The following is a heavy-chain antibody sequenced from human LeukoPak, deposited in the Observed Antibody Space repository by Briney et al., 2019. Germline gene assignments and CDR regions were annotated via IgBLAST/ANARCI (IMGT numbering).Heavy chain of an antibody. Sequence: GGSLRLSCVASGFTFSGYWMHWVRQPPGKGLVGVSRIKRDGRMTNYADSVKGRCTSSRDNAKNTLYLQMNSLRAEDTAVYYCASQVVGAAFDPWGQGTLVTVSS. CDR3: ASQVVGAAFDP. CDR2: IKRDGRMT. J-gene: IGHJ5*02. D-gene: IGHD2-15*01. V-gene: IGHV3-74*01. CDR1: GFTFSGYW.